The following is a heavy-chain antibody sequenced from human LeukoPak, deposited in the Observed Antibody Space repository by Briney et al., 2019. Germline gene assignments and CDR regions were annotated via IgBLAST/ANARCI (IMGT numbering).Heavy chain of an antibody. J-gene: IGHJ3*02. V-gene: IGHV3-48*03. Sequence: GFLRLSCAASGFTFSCFEINWVRQAPGQGFGWVSYISSSGRTKYYADSVKGRFTISRDNAKNSLYLQMNSLRAEDTAVYYCARDRDPGYNDSSGYRRVNAFDIWGQGTMVTVSS. D-gene: IGHD3-22*01. CDR2: ISSSGRTK. CDR1: GFTFSCFE. CDR3: ARDRDPGYNDSSGYRRVNAFDI.